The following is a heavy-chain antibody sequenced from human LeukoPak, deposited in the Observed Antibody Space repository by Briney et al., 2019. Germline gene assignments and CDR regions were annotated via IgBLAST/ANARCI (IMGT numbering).Heavy chain of an antibody. V-gene: IGHV1-2*02. CDR3: AREISSGWSDY. CDR2: INPNSGDT. J-gene: IGHJ4*02. D-gene: IGHD6-19*01. Sequence: GASVKVSCKASGYTFTGYYMHWVQQAPGQGLEWMGWINPNSGDTNYAQKFQGRVTMTRDTSIITAYMELSGLRSDDTAVYYCAREISSGWSDYWGQGTLVTVSS. CDR1: GYTFTGYY.